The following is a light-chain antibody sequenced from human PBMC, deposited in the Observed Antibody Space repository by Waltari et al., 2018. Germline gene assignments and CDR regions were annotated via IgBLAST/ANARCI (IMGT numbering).Light chain of an antibody. CDR2: DVT. CDR1: SSDVGGYNY. V-gene: IGLV2-14*03. CDR3: SSYTSSSTQV. Sequence: QSALTQPASVSGSPGQSITIFCTGTSSDVGGYNYVSWDQQHPGKAPKLIIFDVTNRASGVSNRFSGSKSGNTAFLTISGLQTEDEADYYCSSYTSSSTQVFGGGTRLTVL. J-gene: IGLJ2*01.